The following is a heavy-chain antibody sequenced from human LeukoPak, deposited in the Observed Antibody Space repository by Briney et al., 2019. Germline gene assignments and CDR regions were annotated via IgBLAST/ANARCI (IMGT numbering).Heavy chain of an antibody. V-gene: IGHV1-8*02. D-gene: IGHD1-7*01. Sequence: GASVKVSCKTSGYTFTSYEINWVRQATGQGLEWMGWMNPNSGDAGYAQKFQGRVTMTRDTSISTAYMELSSLRSEDTAVYYCATSTQRNYGFRYWGQGTLVTVSS. CDR2: MNPNSGDA. J-gene: IGHJ4*02. CDR1: GYTFTSYE. CDR3: ATSTQRNYGFRY.